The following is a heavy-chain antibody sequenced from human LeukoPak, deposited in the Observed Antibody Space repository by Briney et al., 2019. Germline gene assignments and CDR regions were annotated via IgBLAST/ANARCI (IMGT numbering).Heavy chain of an antibody. J-gene: IGHJ4*02. CDR2: INHSGST. V-gene: IGHV4-34*01. CDR1: GGSFSGYY. D-gene: IGHD2-15*01. Sequence: PSETLSLTCAVYGGSFSGYYWSWIRQPPGKGLEWIGEINHSGSTNYNPSLKSRVTISVDTSKDQFSLKLSSVTAADTAVYYCARRKIGYCSGGSCFHGGFDYWGQGTLVTVSS. CDR3: ARRKIGYCSGGSCFHGGFDY.